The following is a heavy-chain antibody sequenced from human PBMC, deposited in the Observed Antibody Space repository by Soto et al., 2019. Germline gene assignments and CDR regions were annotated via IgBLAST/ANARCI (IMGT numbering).Heavy chain of an antibody. J-gene: IGHJ4*02. Sequence: PVGSLRRSCAASAFAFSSYAMSWVRQAPGKGLEWVSAISGSGGSTYYADSVKGRFTISRDTSKNTLYLQMNSLRAEDTAVYYSAKAHDIVVVPAGRTDYWGQGTLVTVSS. CDR3: AKAHDIVVVPAGRTDY. V-gene: IGHV3-23*01. CDR2: ISGSGGST. CDR1: AFAFSSYA. D-gene: IGHD2-2*01.